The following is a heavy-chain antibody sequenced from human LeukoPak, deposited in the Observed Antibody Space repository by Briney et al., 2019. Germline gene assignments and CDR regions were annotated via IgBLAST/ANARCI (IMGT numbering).Heavy chain of an antibody. V-gene: IGHV3-9*03. CDR1: GFTFDDYA. J-gene: IGHJ6*03. Sequence: GGSLRLSCAASGFTFDDYAMHWVRQAPGKGLEWVSGISWNSGSIGYADSVKGRFTISRDNAKNSLYLQMNSLRAEDMALYYCAKGMRSVADYMDVWGKGTTVTVSS. CDR3: AKGMRSVADYMDV. CDR2: ISWNSGSI. D-gene: IGHD1-26*01.